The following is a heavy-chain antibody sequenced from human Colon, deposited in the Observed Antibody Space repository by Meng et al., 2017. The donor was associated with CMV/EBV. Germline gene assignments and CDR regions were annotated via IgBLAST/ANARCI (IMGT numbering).Heavy chain of an antibody. Sequence: SETLSLTCAVYGGSFSGYYWSWIRQSPGKGLEWIGEINHSGRTNYNSSLKSRVTISVDTSKKQFSLKLTSVTAADTAVYYCARGGYCSSNSCYSAWFDPWGQGTLVTVSS. CDR1: GGSFSGYY. J-gene: IGHJ5*02. CDR3: ARGGYCSSNSCYSAWFDP. V-gene: IGHV4-34*01. D-gene: IGHD2-2*01. CDR2: INHSGRT.